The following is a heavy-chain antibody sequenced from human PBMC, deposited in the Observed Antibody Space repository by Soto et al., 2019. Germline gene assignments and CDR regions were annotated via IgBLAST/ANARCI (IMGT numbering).Heavy chain of an antibody. CDR1: GGSISSSSYY. CDR2: IYYSGST. J-gene: IGHJ4*02. D-gene: IGHD4-4*01. V-gene: IGHV4-39*01. CDR3: ARGSVTTPSSFDY. Sequence: SETLSLTCTVPGGSISSSSYYWGWIRQPPGKGLEWIGSIYYSGSTYYNPSLKSRVTISVDTSKNQFSLKLSSVTAADTAVYYCARGSVTTPSSFDYWGQGTLVTVSS.